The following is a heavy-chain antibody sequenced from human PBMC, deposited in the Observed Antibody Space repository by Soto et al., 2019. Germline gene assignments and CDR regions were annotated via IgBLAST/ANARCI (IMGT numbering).Heavy chain of an antibody. CDR2: ISSSGSTI. Sequence: GGSLRLSCAVSGFIFSSYEMNWVRQAPGKGLEWISYISSSGSTIHYADSVKGRFTISRDNAKNSLYLQMNSLRDEDTAVYYCARSPFLECNWAQGTLVTVSS. CDR1: GFIFSSYE. CDR3: ARSPFLECN. J-gene: IGHJ4*02. V-gene: IGHV3-48*03. D-gene: IGHD3-3*02.